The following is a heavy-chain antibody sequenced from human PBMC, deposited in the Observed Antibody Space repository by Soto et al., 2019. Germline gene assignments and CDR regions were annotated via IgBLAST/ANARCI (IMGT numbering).Heavy chain of an antibody. CDR2: MSGDGGST. Sequence: EMQLLESGGGLVQPGGSLRLSCVASGLSFSTFGMSWVRQAPGKGLEWVSGMSGDGGSTHYADSVRDRFAISRDNADNTLYLHRSSLRAEDTAGYFCARDSAGWCGILLNYFDCWGQGTLVTVST. CDR1: GLSFSTFG. D-gene: IGHD3-10*01. CDR3: ARDSAGWCGILLNYFDC. V-gene: IGHV3-23*01. J-gene: IGHJ4*02.